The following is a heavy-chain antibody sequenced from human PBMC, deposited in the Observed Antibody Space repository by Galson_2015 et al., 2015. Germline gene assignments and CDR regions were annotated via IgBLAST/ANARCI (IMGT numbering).Heavy chain of an antibody. V-gene: IGHV3-53*01. CDR3: ARSRGVKTWFLDAFDL. CDR2: IYSGGSI. CDR1: GFSVNTHH. Sequence: SLRLSCAASGFSVNTHHMSWVRQAPGKGLEWVSVIYSGGSIYYSDAVQGRFTTSRDSSTGTVDLQKNSLRVEDTAVYYCARSRGVKTWFLDAFDLWGQGTVVAVSS. D-gene: IGHD3-22*01. J-gene: IGHJ3*01.